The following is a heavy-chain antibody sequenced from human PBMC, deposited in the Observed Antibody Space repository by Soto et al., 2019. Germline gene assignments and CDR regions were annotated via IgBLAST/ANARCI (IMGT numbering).Heavy chain of an antibody. Sequence: GASVKVSCKASGGTFSSYAISWVRQAPGQGLEWMGGIIPIFGTANYAQKFQGRVTITADESTSTAYMELSSLRSEDTAVYYCARDHYVGATPGDYWGQGTLVTVSS. J-gene: IGHJ4*02. D-gene: IGHD1-26*01. CDR2: IIPIFGTA. CDR1: GGTFSSYA. CDR3: ARDHYVGATPGDY. V-gene: IGHV1-69*13.